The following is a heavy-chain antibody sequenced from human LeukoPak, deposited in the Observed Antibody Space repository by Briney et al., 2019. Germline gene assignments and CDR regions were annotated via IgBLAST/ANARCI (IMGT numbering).Heavy chain of an antibody. CDR3: APIAARRDHNWFDP. CDR1: GYSISSGYY. D-gene: IGHD6-6*01. Sequence: SETLSLTCAVSGYSISSGYYWGWIRQPPGEGLEWIGSIYHSGSTYYNPSLKSRVTISVDTSKNQFSLKLSSVTAADTAVYYCAPIAARRDHNWFDPWGQGTLVTVSS. V-gene: IGHV4-38-2*01. CDR2: IYHSGST. J-gene: IGHJ5*02.